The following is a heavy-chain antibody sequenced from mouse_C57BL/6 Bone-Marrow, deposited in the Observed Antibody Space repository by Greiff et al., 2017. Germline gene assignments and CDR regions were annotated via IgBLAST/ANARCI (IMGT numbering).Heavy chain of an antibody. CDR3: ARRNYYGSSGYYAMDY. CDR1: GYTFTDYY. Sequence: QVQLQQSGAELMKPGASVKLSCKASGYTFTDYYINWVKQRPGQGLEWIARIYPGSGNTYYNEKFKGKATLTAEKSSSTAYMQLSSLTSEDSAVYFCARRNYYGSSGYYAMDYWGQGTSVTVSS. V-gene: IGHV1-76*01. D-gene: IGHD1-1*01. CDR2: IYPGSGNT. J-gene: IGHJ4*01.